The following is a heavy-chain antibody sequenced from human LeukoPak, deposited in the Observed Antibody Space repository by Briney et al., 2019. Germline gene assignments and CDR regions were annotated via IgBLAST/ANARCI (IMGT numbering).Heavy chain of an antibody. V-gene: IGHV3-30*03. CDR2: ISSDGGTK. J-gene: IGHJ5*02. CDR3: ARDPSSGWYLKGWFDP. D-gene: IGHD6-19*01. Sequence: GGSLRLSCAASGFTFSSYGMSWVRQAPGKGPEWVAVISSDGGTKYYADSVKGRFTISRDNAKNSLYLQMNSLRAEDTAVYYCARDPSSGWYLKGWFDPWGQGTLVTVSS. CDR1: GFTFSSYG.